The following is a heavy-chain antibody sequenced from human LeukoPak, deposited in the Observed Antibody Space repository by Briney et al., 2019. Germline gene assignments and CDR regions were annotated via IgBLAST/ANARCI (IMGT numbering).Heavy chain of an antibody. J-gene: IGHJ4*02. D-gene: IGHD3-3*01. CDR2: LFYSGNT. CDR1: GGSISSSSHY. Sequence: SETLSLTCTVSGGSISSSSHYWGWIRQPPGKGLEWIGSLFYSGNTYYNPSLKSRVTISVDTSKNQFSLKLSSVTAADTAVYYCARESAIFGRVDYWGQGTLVTVSS. CDR3: ARESAIFGRVDY. V-gene: IGHV4-39*07.